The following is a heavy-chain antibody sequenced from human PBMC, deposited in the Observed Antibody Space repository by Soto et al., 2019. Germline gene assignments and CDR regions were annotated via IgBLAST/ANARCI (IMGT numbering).Heavy chain of an antibody. CDR1: GGTFSSYA. Sequence: SVKVSCKASGGTFSSYAVSWVRQAPGQGLEWMGGIIPIFGTANYAQKFQGRVTITADESTSTAYMELSSLRSEDTAVYYCARNRGYSYGSLKYYYYGMDVWGQGTTVTVSS. CDR3: ARNRGYSYGSLKYYYYGMDV. CDR2: IIPIFGTA. D-gene: IGHD5-18*01. V-gene: IGHV1-69*13. J-gene: IGHJ6*02.